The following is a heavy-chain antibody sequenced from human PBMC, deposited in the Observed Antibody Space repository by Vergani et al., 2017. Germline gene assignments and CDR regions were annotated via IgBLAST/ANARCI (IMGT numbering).Heavy chain of an antibody. D-gene: IGHD5-24*01. J-gene: IGHJ4*02. Sequence: QVQLVESGGNVVQSGTSLRLSCAASGFSFGSYGMHWVRQSPGKGLEWVAVISNDGGNNYYADSVKGRFTISKYISKNTLYLQMKSLRGDDTAVYYCARETRDTPSSLDYWGQGTLVTVSS. CDR3: ARETRDTPSSLDY. V-gene: IGHV3-30*03. CDR2: ISNDGGNN. CDR1: GFSFGSYG.